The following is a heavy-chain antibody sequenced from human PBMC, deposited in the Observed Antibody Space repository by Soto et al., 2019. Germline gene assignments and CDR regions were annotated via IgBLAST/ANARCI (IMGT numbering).Heavy chain of an antibody. CDR2: IYYSGNT. J-gene: IGHJ5*02. V-gene: IGHV4-31*03. D-gene: IGHD6-13*01. CDR3: ARLSGSWQSWFDP. Sequence: LTCIVSGGSISSNDFYWSWIRQHPGKGLEWIGYIYYSGNTYYNPSLKSRVTILVDTSKNQFSLKVSSVTAADTAVYYCARLSGSWQSWFDPLGQGTLVTVSS. CDR1: GGSISSNDFY.